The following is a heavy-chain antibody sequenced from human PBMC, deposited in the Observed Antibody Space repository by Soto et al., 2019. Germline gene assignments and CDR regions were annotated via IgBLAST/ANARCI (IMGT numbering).Heavy chain of an antibody. J-gene: IGHJ4*02. CDR3: AAYGDYVLGTMGAGY. CDR1: GFTFSDYY. D-gene: IGHD4-17*01. V-gene: IGHV3-11*01. CDR2: ISSSSSTI. Sequence: QVQLVESGGGLVKPGGSLRLSCEASGFTFSDYYMSWIRQAPGKGLEWVSYISSSSSTIYYADSVKGRFTISRDNSKNSLYLQIKSIRAEDSAVYYCAAYGDYVLGTMGAGYWRQGTMVTVSS.